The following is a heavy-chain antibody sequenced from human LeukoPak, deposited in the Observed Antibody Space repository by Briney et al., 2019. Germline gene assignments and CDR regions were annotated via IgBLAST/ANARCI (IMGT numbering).Heavy chain of an antibody. V-gene: IGHV3-30-3*01. CDR3: ARWARYCSSGSCYSWFDP. CDR2: ISYDGSNK. Sequence: GRSLRLSCAASGFTFSSYAMHWVRQAPGKGLEWVAVISYDGSNKYYADSVKGRFTISRDNSKNTLYLQMNSLRAEDTAVYYCARWARYCSSGSCYSWFDPWGQGTLVTVSS. J-gene: IGHJ5*02. CDR1: GFTFSSYA. D-gene: IGHD2-15*01.